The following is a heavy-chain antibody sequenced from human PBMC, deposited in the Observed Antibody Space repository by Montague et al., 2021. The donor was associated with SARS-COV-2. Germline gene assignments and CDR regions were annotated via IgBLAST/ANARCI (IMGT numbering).Heavy chain of an antibody. D-gene: IGHD3-10*01. J-gene: IGHJ3*02. V-gene: IGHV4-59*12. CDR1: GGSISSYY. Sequence: SETLSLTCTVSGGSISSYYWSWIRQPPGKGLEWIGDIYYSGSTNYNPSLKSRVTISVDTSKNQFSLKLSSVTAADTAVYYCARGGYYGYAFDIWGQGTMVTVSS. CDR3: ARGGYYGYAFDI. CDR2: IYYSGST.